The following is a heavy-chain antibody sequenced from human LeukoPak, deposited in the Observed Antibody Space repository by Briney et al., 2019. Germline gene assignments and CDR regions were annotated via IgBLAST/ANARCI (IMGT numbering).Heavy chain of an antibody. CDR3: ARKTVTTSSVDQ. J-gene: IGHJ4*02. D-gene: IGHD4-17*01. Sequence: GGSLRLSCAASGFTLSSYAMTWVRQAPGKGLEWVSSISGGDYNTYYADSVKGRFTISRDNSKNTLYLQMNSLRAEDTALYYCARKTVTTSSVDQWGQGTLVTVS. CDR1: GFTLSSYA. CDR2: ISGGDYNT. V-gene: IGHV3-23*01.